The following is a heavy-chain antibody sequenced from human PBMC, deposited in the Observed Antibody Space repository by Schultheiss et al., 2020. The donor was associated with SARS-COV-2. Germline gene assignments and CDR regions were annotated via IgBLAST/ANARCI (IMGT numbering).Heavy chain of an antibody. CDR1: GFTFSSYA. CDR2: ISGSGGST. V-gene: IGHV3-23*01. Sequence: VGSLRLSCAASGFTFSSYAMSWVRQAPGKGLEWVSAISGSGGSTYYADSVKGRFTISRDNSKNTLYLQMNSLRAEDTAVYYCAKDGPSSGWPAEDYYYGMDVWGQGTTVTVSS. D-gene: IGHD6-19*01. CDR3: AKDGPSSGWPAEDYYYGMDV. J-gene: IGHJ6*02.